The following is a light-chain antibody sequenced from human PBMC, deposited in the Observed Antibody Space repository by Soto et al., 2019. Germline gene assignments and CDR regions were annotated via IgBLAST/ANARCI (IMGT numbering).Light chain of an antibody. J-gene: IGLJ2*01. CDR1: SSNIGSNY. CDR3: AAWDDSLNGLV. Sequence: QPVLTQPPSASGTPGQRVTISCSGSSSNIGSNYVYWYQQLPGTAPKLLIYRNNQRPSGVPDRFSGSKSGTSASLAISGLRSEDEADYYCAAWDDSLNGLVFGGGTKLTVL. CDR2: RNN. V-gene: IGLV1-47*01.